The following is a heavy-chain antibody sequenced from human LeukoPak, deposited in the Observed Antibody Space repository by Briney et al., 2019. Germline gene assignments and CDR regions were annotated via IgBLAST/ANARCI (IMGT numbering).Heavy chain of an antibody. CDR2: INHSGST. V-gene: IGHV4-34*01. CDR3: ARPGRVRGAHNWFDP. CDR1: GGSFSGYY. Sequence: KPSETLSLTCAVYGGSFSGYYWSWIRQPPGKGLEWIGEINHSGSTNYNPSLKSRVTISVDTSKNQFSLKLSSVTAADTAVYYCARPGRVRGAHNWFDPWGQGTLVTVSS. J-gene: IGHJ5*02. D-gene: IGHD3-10*01.